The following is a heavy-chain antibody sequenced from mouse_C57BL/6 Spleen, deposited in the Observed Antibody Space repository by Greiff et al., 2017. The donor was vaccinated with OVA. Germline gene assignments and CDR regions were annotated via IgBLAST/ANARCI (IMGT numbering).Heavy chain of an antibody. CDR3: ARNDYYGSSFYYAMDY. CDR1: GYTFTSYW. D-gene: IGHD1-1*01. J-gene: IGHJ4*01. CDR2: IDPSDSYT. Sequence: QVQLQQPGAELVKPGASVKLSCKASGYTFTSYWMQWVKQRPGQGLEWIGEIDPSDSYTNYNQKFKGKATLTVDTSSSTAYMQLSSLTSEDSAVYYCARNDYYGSSFYYAMDYWGQGTSVTVSS. V-gene: IGHV1-50*01.